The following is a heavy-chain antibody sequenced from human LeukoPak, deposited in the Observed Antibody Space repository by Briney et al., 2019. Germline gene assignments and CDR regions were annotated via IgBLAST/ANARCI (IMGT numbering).Heavy chain of an antibody. D-gene: IGHD4-17*01. CDR2: MNPNSGNT. CDR1: GYTFTSYD. Sequence: EASVKVSCKASGYTFTSYDINWVRQATGQGLEWMGWMNPNSGNTGYAQKFQGRVTMTRNTSISTAYMELSSLRSEDTAVYYCAGGLGPLYGDYVGWGYWGQGTLVTVSS. CDR3: AGGLGPLYGDYVGWGY. V-gene: IGHV1-8*01. J-gene: IGHJ4*02.